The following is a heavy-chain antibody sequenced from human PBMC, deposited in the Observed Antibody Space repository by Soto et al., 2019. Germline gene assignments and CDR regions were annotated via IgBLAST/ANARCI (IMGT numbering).Heavy chain of an antibody. CDR1: GGSISSGGYY. Sequence: SETLSLTRAVSGGSISSGGYYWSWIRQPPGKGLEWIGEINHSGSTNYNPSLKSRVTISVDTSKNQFSLKLSSVTAADTAVYYCASGGSGYFDYWGQGTLVTVSS. CDR2: INHSGST. J-gene: IGHJ4*02. D-gene: IGHD3-10*01. CDR3: ASGGSGYFDY. V-gene: IGHV4-34*01.